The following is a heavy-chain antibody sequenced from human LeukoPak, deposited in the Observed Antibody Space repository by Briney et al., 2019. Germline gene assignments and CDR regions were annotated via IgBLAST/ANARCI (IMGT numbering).Heavy chain of an antibody. CDR1: GYTFTGYY. D-gene: IGHD2-8*01. CDR3: ARVHCTNGVCSNWFDP. CDR2: INPNSGGT. Sequence: ASVKVSCKASGYTFTGYYMHWVRQAPGQGLEWMGWINPNSGGTNYAQKFQGRVTMTRDTSISTAYMELSRLRSDDTAVYYCARVHCTNGVCSNWFDPWGQGTLVTVSS. V-gene: IGHV1-2*02. J-gene: IGHJ5*02.